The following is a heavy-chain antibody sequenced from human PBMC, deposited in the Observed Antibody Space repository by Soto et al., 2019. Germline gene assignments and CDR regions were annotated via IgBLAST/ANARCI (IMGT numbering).Heavy chain of an antibody. Sequence: GGSLRLSCAASGFTFSSDGMHWVRQAPGKGLEWVAVIWYDGSNKYYADSVKGRFTISRDNSKNTLYLQMNSLRAEDTAVYYCARAPPGMTTVTHGAFDIWGQGTMVTVSS. CDR3: ARAPPGMTTVTHGAFDI. D-gene: IGHD4-17*01. CDR1: GFTFSSDG. J-gene: IGHJ3*02. V-gene: IGHV3-33*01. CDR2: IWYDGSNK.